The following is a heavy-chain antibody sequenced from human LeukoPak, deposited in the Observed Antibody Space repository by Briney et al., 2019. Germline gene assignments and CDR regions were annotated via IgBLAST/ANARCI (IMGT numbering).Heavy chain of an antibody. CDR2: ISDTGSKT. CDR1: GFTFSTYG. J-gene: IGHJ4*02. Sequence: GGSLRLSCAASGFTFSTYGMSWVRQAPGMRLEWVSGISDTGSKTYYAESVKGRFTISRDNSKNTLSLQMNSLRAEDTALYYCAKRVSYSSSSFYFDSWGQGTLVPVSS. V-gene: IGHV3-23*01. D-gene: IGHD6-6*01. CDR3: AKRVSYSSSSFYFDS.